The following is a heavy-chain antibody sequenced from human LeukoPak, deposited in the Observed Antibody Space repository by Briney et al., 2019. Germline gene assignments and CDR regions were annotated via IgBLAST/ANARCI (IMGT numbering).Heavy chain of an antibody. Sequence: GGSLRLSCAASGFTFSSYWMSWVRQAPGKGLEWVANIKQDGSEKYYVDSVKGRFTISRDNAKNSLYLQMNSLRAEDTAVYYCAKDRDLGPSWYYFDYWGQGTLVTVSS. V-gene: IGHV3-7*01. CDR2: IKQDGSEK. CDR3: AKDRDLGPSWYYFDY. J-gene: IGHJ4*02. CDR1: GFTFSSYW. D-gene: IGHD6-13*01.